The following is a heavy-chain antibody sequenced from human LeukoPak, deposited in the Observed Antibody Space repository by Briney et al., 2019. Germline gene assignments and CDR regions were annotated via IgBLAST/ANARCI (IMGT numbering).Heavy chain of an antibody. CDR1: GFTFDDYG. V-gene: IGHV3-20*04. Sequence: GGSLRLSCAASGFTFDDYGMSWVRQAPGKGLEWVSGIHWNGGSTGYADSVKGRFTISRDNAKNSLYLQMNSLRAEDTALYYCARGTLKAAATDFDYWGQGTLVTVSS. CDR3: ARGTLKAAATDFDY. CDR2: IHWNGGST. J-gene: IGHJ4*02. D-gene: IGHD6-13*01.